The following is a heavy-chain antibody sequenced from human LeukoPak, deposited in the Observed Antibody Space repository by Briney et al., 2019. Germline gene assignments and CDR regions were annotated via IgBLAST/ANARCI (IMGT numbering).Heavy chain of an antibody. CDR2: ISGSGGSP. CDR1: GFTFSTYA. Sequence: GVSLRLSCAASGFTFSTYAMSWVRQAPGKGLEWVSAISGSGGSPYYADSVKGRFTISRDNSKNTLYLQMNSLRAEDTAVYYCAKDRDSSQFYYYMDVWGKGTTVTVSS. CDR3: AKDRDSSQFYYYMDV. D-gene: IGHD6-13*01. J-gene: IGHJ6*03. V-gene: IGHV3-23*01.